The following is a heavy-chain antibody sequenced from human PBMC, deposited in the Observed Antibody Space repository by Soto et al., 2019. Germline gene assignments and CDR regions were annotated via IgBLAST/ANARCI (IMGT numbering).Heavy chain of an antibody. J-gene: IGHJ6*02. CDR1: GFIFGDYA. CDR2: IRTTAYGGTT. D-gene: IGHD4-17*01. CDR3: ARRLLDYGDYYYGMDV. V-gene: IGHV3-49*04. Sequence: GGSLRLSCAASGFIFGDYAMSWVRQAPGQGLEWVGFIRTTAYGGTTDYAASVRGRFTTSRDDSENIAYLQMNSLKTEDTAVYYCARRLLDYGDYYYGMDVWGQGTTVTVSS.